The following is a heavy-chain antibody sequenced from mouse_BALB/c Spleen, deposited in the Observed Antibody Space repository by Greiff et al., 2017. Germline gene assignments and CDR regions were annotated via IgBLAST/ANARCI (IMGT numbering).Heavy chain of an antibody. V-gene: IGHV5-6-5*01. CDR2: ISSGGST. J-gene: IGHJ1*01. CDR3: ARVELWYFDV. CDR1: GFTFSSYA. D-gene: IGHD1-3*01. Sequence: EVQRVESGGGLVKPGGSLKLSCAASGFTFSSYAMSWVRQTPEKRLEWVASISSGGSTYYPDSVKGRFTISRDNARNILYLQMSSLRSEDTAMYYCARVELWYFDVWGAGTTVTVSS.